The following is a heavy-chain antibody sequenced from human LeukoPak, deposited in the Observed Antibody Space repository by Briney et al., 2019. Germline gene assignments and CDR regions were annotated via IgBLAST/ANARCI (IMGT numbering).Heavy chain of an antibody. Sequence: GGSLGLSCVASGFTFSSSWMTWVRQAPGQGLEWVASIREDGSQKTAVDSVRGRFTISRDNAKNSVYLQMDSLRAEDTAVYYCARGPTNGQAFDYWGQGTLVSVSS. J-gene: IGHJ4*02. CDR2: IREDGSQK. CDR3: ARGPTNGQAFDY. CDR1: GFTFSSSW. V-gene: IGHV3-7*01. D-gene: IGHD2-8*01.